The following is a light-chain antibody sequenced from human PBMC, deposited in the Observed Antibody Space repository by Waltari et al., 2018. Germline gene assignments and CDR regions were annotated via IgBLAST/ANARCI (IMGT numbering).Light chain of an antibody. CDR3: SSYIGISTLEL. J-gene: IGLJ2*01. Sequence: QSALTQPASVSGSPGQSITISCTGTSSDVGAYNYVSWYQQHPGRAPNLIIFDVSNRPSGVSNRFSGSKSGTTASLTISGLQPEDEADYYCSSYIGISTLELCGGGTSLTV. V-gene: IGLV2-14*03. CDR2: DVS. CDR1: SSDVGAYNY.